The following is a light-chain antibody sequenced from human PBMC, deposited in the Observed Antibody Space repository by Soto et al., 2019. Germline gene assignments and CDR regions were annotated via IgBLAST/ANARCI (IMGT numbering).Light chain of an antibody. CDR2: GAS. V-gene: IGKV3-20*01. Sequence: EIVLTQSPGTLSLSPVERATLSCRASQSVSSNYLAWYHQKPGQAPRLLIYGASYRATGIPDRFSGSGSGTDFTLTISRLEPEDFAVYYCQQYGSSPFTFGPGTKVDIK. J-gene: IGKJ3*01. CDR1: QSVSSNY. CDR3: QQYGSSPFT.